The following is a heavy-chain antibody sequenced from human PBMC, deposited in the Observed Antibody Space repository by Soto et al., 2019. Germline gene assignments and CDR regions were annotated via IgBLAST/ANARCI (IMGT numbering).Heavy chain of an antibody. J-gene: IGHJ4*02. CDR2: IYSSGST. CDR3: VRQLSVRGAFDF. D-gene: IGHD3-10*01. CDR1: GDFNTNFY. V-gene: IGHV4-59*08. Sequence: SETLSLTCTVSGDFNTNFYWSWIRQSPGKGLEWMGFIYSSGSTRYNPSLKSRITMSLDTSKNQFSLRLSSVAAADTAVYYCVRQLSVRGAFDFWGQGTLVTXSS.